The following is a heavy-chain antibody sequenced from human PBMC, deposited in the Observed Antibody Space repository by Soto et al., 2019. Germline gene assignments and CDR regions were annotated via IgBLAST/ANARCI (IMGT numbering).Heavy chain of an antibody. J-gene: IGHJ6*02. V-gene: IGHV3-64*01. Sequence: EGQLVESGGGLVQPGGSLRLSCAASGFTFSSYAMHWVRQAPGKGLEYVSAISSNGGSTYYANSVKGRFTISRDNSKNTLYLQMGSLRAEDMAVYYCARVGRSSWPSMDVWGQGTTVTVSS. D-gene: IGHD6-13*01. CDR2: ISSNGGST. CDR1: GFTFSSYA. CDR3: ARVGRSSWPSMDV.